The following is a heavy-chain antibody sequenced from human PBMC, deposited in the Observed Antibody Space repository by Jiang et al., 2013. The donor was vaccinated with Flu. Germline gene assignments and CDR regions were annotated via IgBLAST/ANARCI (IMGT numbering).Heavy chain of an antibody. V-gene: IGHV1-69-2*01. Sequence: SGAEVKKPGATVKISCKVSGYTFTDYYMHWVQQAPGKGLEWMGLVDPDGVVTIYAETFQGRVTITADTSTDTAYMELSSLRSEDTAVYYCATVPRNYYDSSAYGWYFDYWGQGTLVTVSS. CDR3: ATVPRNYYDSSAYGWYFDY. J-gene: IGHJ4*02. CDR2: VDPDGVVT. CDR1: GYTFTDYY. D-gene: IGHD3-22*01.